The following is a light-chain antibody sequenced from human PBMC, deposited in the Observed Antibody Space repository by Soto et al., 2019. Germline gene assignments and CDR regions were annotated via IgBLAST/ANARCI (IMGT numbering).Light chain of an antibody. CDR2: DAS. V-gene: IGKV3-15*01. Sequence: EIVLTQSPGTLSLSPGERATLSCRASQSVSSSYLAWYQQKPVQAPRLLIYDASTRATGVPARFSGSGSGTEFTLTINSLQSEDFAVYYCQRYNNWPLTFGGGTKVDI. J-gene: IGKJ4*01. CDR3: QRYNNWPLT. CDR1: QSVSSSY.